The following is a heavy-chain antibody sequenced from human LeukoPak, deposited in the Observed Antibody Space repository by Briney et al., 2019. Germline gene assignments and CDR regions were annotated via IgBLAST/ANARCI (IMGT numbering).Heavy chain of an antibody. Sequence: GGSLRLSCAASGFTFSSYAMSWVRQAPGKGLEWVSAISGSGGSTYYADSVKGRFTISRDDSKNTLYLQMNSLRAEDTAVYYCAKFHYDILTGYEYYYYGMDVWGQGTTVTVSS. CDR2: ISGSGGST. J-gene: IGHJ6*02. CDR1: GFTFSSYA. V-gene: IGHV3-23*01. CDR3: AKFHYDILTGYEYYYYGMDV. D-gene: IGHD3-9*01.